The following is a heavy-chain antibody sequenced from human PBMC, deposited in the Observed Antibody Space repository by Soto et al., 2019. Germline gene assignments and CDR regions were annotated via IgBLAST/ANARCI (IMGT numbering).Heavy chain of an antibody. CDR2: INHSGST. CDR3: ARDRYCTNGVCYNYYYYGMDF. Sequence: PSETLSLTCAVYGGSFSGYYWSWIRQPPGKGLEWVGEINHSGSTNYNPSLKSRVTISVDTSKNQFSLKLSSVTAADTAVYYCARDRYCTNGVCYNYYYYGMDFWGQGTTVTVSS. CDR1: GGSFSGYY. V-gene: IGHV4-34*01. J-gene: IGHJ6*02. D-gene: IGHD2-8*01.